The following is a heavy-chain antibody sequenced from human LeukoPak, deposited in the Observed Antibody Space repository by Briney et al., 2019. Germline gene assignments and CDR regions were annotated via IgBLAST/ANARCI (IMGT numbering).Heavy chain of an antibody. CDR3: ARSRYFDWLSPYYYYGMDV. CDR2: IIPIFGTA. J-gene: IGHJ6*04. CDR1: GGTFSSYA. D-gene: IGHD3-9*01. Sequence: SVKVSCKASGGTFSSYAISWVRQAPGQGLEWMVGIIPIFGTANYAQKFQGRVTITADESTSTAYMELSSLRSEDTAVYYCARSRYFDWLSPYYYYGMDVWGKGTTVTVSS. V-gene: IGHV1-69*01.